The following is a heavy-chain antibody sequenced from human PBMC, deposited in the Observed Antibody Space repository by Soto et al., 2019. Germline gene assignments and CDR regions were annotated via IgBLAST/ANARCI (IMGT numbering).Heavy chain of an antibody. CDR2: VFDSGKT. CDR3: ARGSGYYRNFDS. CDR1: GGSITSGGYS. Sequence: QVQLQESGPGLVKPSQTLSLTCSVSGGSITSGGYSWTWIRHQPGKALQWIGYVFDSGKTYYNPSLKVRLTISVDTAKNLFSLELSSVTAADTAVYFCARGSGYYRNFDSWGQGTLVSVSS. D-gene: IGHD3-3*01. J-gene: IGHJ4*02. V-gene: IGHV4-31*02.